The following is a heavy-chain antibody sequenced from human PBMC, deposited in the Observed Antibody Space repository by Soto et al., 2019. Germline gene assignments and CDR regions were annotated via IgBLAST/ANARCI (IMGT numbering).Heavy chain of an antibody. CDR3: ARDRLYGAGLIDV. Sequence: QVQLVESGGGVVQPGRSLRLSCAASGFTFSSYGMHWVRQAPGKGLEWVAVISSDGSDIYYADSVKGRFTISRDNSKNTLYVQLNRMRAEDTALYYCARDRLYGAGLIDVWGQGTTVTVSS. CDR1: GFTFSSYG. CDR2: ISSDGSDI. J-gene: IGHJ6*02. D-gene: IGHD3-10*01. V-gene: IGHV3-30-3*01.